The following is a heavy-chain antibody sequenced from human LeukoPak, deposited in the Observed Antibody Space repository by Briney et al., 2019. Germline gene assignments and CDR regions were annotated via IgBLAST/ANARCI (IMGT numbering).Heavy chain of an antibody. D-gene: IGHD3-22*01. CDR1: GGSISSYY. CDR3: ARTYEVAAFDI. Sequence: SETLSLTCTVSGGSISSYYWSWIRQPPGKGLEWIGYIYYSGSTNYNPSLKSRVTISVDTSKNQFSLKLSSVTAADTAVYYCARTYEVAAFDIWGQGTMVTVSS. CDR2: IYYSGST. J-gene: IGHJ3*02. V-gene: IGHV4-59*01.